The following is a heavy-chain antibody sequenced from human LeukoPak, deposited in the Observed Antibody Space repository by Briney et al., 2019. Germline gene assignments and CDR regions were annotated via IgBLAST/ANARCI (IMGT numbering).Heavy chain of an antibody. CDR2: IKEDGSER. V-gene: IGHV3-7*03. Sequence: PGGSLRLSCEGSAFIFSGHWMNWVRQTPGKGLEWVASIKEDGSERQYVDSVKGRFSISRDNTKGSLFLQLNSLRAEDTAVYYCVTYGGNSLEDYWGQGTLVTVSS. CDR1: AFIFSGHW. D-gene: IGHD4-23*01. J-gene: IGHJ4*02. CDR3: VTYGGNSLEDY.